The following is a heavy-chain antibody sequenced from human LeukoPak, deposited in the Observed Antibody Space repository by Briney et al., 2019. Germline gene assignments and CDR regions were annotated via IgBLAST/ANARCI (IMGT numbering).Heavy chain of an antibody. V-gene: IGHV4-34*01. J-gene: IGHJ6*02. D-gene: IGHD2-15*01. Sequence: SETLSLTCAVYGGSFSGYYWSWIRQPPGKGLEWIGEINHSGSTNYNPSLKSRVTTSVDTSKNQFPLKLSSVTAADTAVYYCAREWGGYCSGGSCRSGFRDDWGQGTTVTVSS. CDR2: INHSGST. CDR1: GGSFSGYY. CDR3: AREWGGYCSGGSCRSGFRDD.